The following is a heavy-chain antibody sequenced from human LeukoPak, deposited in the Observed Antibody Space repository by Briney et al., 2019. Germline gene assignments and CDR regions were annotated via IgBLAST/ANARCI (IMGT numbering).Heavy chain of an antibody. CDR1: GYTFTSYY. D-gene: IGHD3-22*01. V-gene: IGHV1-18*04. J-gene: IGHJ4*02. Sequence: ASVKVSCKASGYTFTSYYMHWVRQAPGQGLEWMGWISAYNGNTNYAQKLQGRVTMTTDTSTSTAYMELRSLRSDDTAVYYCASPRVDSSGYYYWGQGTLVTVSS. CDR2: ISAYNGNT. CDR3: ASPRVDSSGYYY.